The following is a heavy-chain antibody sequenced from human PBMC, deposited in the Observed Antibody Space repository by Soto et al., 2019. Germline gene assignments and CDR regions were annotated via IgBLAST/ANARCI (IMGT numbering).Heavy chain of an antibody. CDR2: INHTGST. Sequence: SETLSLTCAVYGASFNGYYWSWIRQPPGKGLEWIGEINHTGSTNYNPSLKSRVTISVDTSKNQFSLKLSSVTAADTAVYYCARLRAAGLSQIIAAAGSRYYYYYGMDVWGQGTTVT. CDR1: GASFNGYY. D-gene: IGHD6-13*01. V-gene: IGHV4-34*01. J-gene: IGHJ6*02. CDR3: ARLRAAGLSQIIAAAGSRYYYYYGMDV.